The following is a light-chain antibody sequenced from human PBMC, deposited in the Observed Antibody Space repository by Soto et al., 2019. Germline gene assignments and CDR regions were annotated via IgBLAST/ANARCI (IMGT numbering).Light chain of an antibody. J-gene: IGLJ1*01. V-gene: IGLV2-14*01. CDR3: SLYTSENTYV. Sequence: QSALAQPTSVSGSPGQSIAISCTGTSSDVGGYNYVSWHQQHPGKAPKVLISVVSNRPSGVSNRFSGSKSGNTASLTISGLQAEDEADYYCSLYTSENTYVFGTGTKLTVL. CDR1: SSDVGGYNY. CDR2: VVS.